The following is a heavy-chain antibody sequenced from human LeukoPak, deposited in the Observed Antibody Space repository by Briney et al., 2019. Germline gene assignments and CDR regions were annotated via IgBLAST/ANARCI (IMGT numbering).Heavy chain of an antibody. Sequence: SVKVSCKASGGTFSSYAISWVRQAPGQGLEWMGGIIPIFGTANYAQKFQGRVTITTDESTSTAYMELSSLRSEDTAVYYCARVGELEPQKYYYYYMDVWGKGTTVTVSS. CDR3: ARVGELEPQKYYYYYMDV. CDR1: GGTFSSYA. J-gene: IGHJ6*03. CDR2: IIPIFGTA. V-gene: IGHV1-69*05. D-gene: IGHD1-1*01.